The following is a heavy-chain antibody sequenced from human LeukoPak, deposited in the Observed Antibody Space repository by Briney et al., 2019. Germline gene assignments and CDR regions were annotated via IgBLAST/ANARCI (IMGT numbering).Heavy chain of an antibody. Sequence: GESLKISCKGSGFSFTTYWIGWVRQTPGKGLEWMGIIYPGDSDTRYSPSFQGQVTISADKSISTAYLQWSSLKASDSAMYYCARHYNSPDIWGPGTMVTVSS. J-gene: IGHJ3*02. CDR1: GFSFTTYW. D-gene: IGHD3-22*01. CDR3: ARHYNSPDI. CDR2: IYPGDSDT. V-gene: IGHV5-51*01.